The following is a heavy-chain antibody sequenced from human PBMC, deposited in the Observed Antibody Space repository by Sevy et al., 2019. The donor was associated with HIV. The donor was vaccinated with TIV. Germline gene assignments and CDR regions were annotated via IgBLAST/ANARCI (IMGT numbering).Heavy chain of an antibody. CDR1: GFTFSSYA. CDR2: ISYDGSNK. J-gene: IGHJ4*02. Sequence: GGSLRLSCAASGFTFSSYAMHWVRQAPGKGLEWVAVISYDGSNKYYADSVKGRFTISRDNSKNTLYLQMNSLRAEDTAVYYSAREDGDTAMVTPYFDYWGQGTLVTVSS. CDR3: AREDGDTAMVTPYFDY. V-gene: IGHV3-30-3*01. D-gene: IGHD5-18*01.